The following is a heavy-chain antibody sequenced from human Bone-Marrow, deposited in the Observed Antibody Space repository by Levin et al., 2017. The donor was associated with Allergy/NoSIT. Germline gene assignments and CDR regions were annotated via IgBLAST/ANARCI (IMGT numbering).Heavy chain of an antibody. Sequence: AASVKVSCKASGGTFSNYAINWVRQAPGQGLEWMGGIIPIFGSANYAQQFQGRVTITADESTNTAYMDLTYLRSEDTAVYYCARGGYGDYGGDHYHYYMDVWGKGTAVTVSS. D-gene: IGHD4-17*01. CDR3: ARGGYGDYGGDHYHYYMDV. J-gene: IGHJ6*03. CDR2: IIPIFGSA. CDR1: GGTFSNYA. V-gene: IGHV1-69*13.